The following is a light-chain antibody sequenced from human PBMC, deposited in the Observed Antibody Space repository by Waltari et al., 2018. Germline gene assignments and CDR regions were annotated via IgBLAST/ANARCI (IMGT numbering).Light chain of an antibody. CDR3: QQYLRSPFT. V-gene: IGKV4-1*01. Sequence: IVMTQSPDSLAVSLGVRRTINCPSSQSVLSRFNNRNNLTWYKQKPGQPPQLLIYSASTRESEVPHRFSGSESGTEFTLTISSLQAEDVAIYYCQQYLRSPFTFGPGTKVDIK. J-gene: IGKJ3*01. CDR1: QSVLSRFNNRNN. CDR2: SAS.